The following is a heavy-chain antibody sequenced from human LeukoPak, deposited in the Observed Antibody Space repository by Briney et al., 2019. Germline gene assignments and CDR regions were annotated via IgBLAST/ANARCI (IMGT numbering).Heavy chain of an antibody. CDR3: SQGLLS. CDR1: GYSFTSYW. CDR2: ISYDGSNK. Sequence: PGESLKISCKGSGYSFTSYWIDWVRQAPGKGLEWVAVISYDGSNKYYADSVKGRFTISRDNSKNTLYLQMNSLRPDDTAVFYCSQGLLSWGQGTLLTVAA. J-gene: IGHJ5*02. V-gene: IGHV3-30*19.